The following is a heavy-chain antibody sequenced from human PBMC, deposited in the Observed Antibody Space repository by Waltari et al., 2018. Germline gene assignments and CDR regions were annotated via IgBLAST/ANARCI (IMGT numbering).Heavy chain of an antibody. Sequence: QLVESGGGLVQPGGSLRLSCAASGFSVSTNYMSWVRPAPGKGLEWVSIIYSGGTTYYAESVKGRFTISRDNSKNTLYLQMNSLRPEDTAVYYCARVHGSVAGPYYYYYYMDVWGKGTTVTVSS. D-gene: IGHD6-19*01. CDR2: IYSGGTT. J-gene: IGHJ6*03. V-gene: IGHV3-66*02. CDR3: ARVHGSVAGPYYYYYYMDV. CDR1: GFSVSTNY.